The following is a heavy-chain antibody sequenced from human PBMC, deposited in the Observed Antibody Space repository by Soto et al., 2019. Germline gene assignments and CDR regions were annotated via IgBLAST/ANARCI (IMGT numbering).Heavy chain of an antibody. V-gene: IGHV5-10-1*01. J-gene: IGHJ6*02. Sequence: PGESLKISCKGSGYSFTSYWISWVRQMPGKGLEWMGRIDPSDSYTNYSPSFQGHVTISADKSISTAYLQWSSLKASDTAMYYCARQDSGYDYAYYYFCMDVWAQGTTVIVSS. CDR1: GYSFTSYW. CDR2: IDPSDSYT. D-gene: IGHD5-12*01. CDR3: ARQDSGYDYAYYYFCMDV.